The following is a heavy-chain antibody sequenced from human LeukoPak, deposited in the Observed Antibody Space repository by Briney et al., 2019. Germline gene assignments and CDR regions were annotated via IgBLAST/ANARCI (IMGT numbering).Heavy chain of an antibody. J-gene: IGHJ4*02. CDR2: ISYDGSKK. D-gene: IGHD3-16*02. Sequence: PGRSLRLSCAASGFIFATYGTHWVRQAPGKGLEWVAVISYDGSKKYYGDSVKGRFTISRDNSKNTVYLQMNSLRAEDTAVYYCARGWGYDYVWGSYRHPVALDYWGQGTLVTVSS. CDR3: ARGWGYDYVWGSYRHPVALDY. V-gene: IGHV3-30*03. CDR1: GFIFATYG.